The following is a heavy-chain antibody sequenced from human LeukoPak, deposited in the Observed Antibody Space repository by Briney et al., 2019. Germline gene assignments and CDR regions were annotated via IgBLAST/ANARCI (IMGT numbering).Heavy chain of an antibody. CDR1: GFTFSSYA. CDR2: ISGSGGST. D-gene: IGHD2-15*01. V-gene: IGHV3-23*01. CDR3: AKDGGGSAYFQH. Sequence: GGSLRLSCAASGFTFSSYAMSWVRQAPGKGLEWVSAISGSGGSTYYAASVKGRFTISRDNSKNALYLQMNSLRAEDTAVYYCAKDGGGSAYFQHWGQGTLVTVSS. J-gene: IGHJ1*01.